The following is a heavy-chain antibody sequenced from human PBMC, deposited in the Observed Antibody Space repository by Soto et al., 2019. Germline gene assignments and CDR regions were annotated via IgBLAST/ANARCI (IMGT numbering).Heavy chain of an antibody. D-gene: IGHD3-22*01. CDR3: AKGRGKIVVTDAYDI. J-gene: IGHJ3*02. CDR1: GVSVYNYT. V-gene: IGHV3-9*01. Sequence: SMKLSCGSCGVSVYNYTMHWVRQAPGKGPEWVASLSWNSGFSGYADSVKGRFTISRDNAQSSVHLQMNNLRTEDTALYYCAKGRGKIVVTDAYDIWGQGTMVTVSS. CDR2: LSWNSGFS.